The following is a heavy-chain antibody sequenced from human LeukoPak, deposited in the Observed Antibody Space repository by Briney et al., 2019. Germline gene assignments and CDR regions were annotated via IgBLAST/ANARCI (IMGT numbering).Heavy chain of an antibody. CDR2: IYSGGST. V-gene: IGHV3-66*01. CDR3: ASFAWIQPRPFDY. CDR1: GFTVSSNY. Sequence: GGSLRLSCAASGFTVSSNYMSWVRQAPGKGLEWVSVIYSGGSTYYADSVKGRFTTSRDNSKNTLYLQMNSLSAEDTAVYYCASFAWIQPRPFDYWGQGTLVTVSS. D-gene: IGHD5-18*01. J-gene: IGHJ4*02.